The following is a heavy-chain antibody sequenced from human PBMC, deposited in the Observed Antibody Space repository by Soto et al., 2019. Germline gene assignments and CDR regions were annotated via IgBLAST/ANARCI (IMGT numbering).Heavy chain of an antibody. CDR1: GFTFSTYA. D-gene: IGHD3-10*01. J-gene: IGHJ4*02. CDR2: LSGSGGTT. Sequence: EVQLLESGGGLVQPGGSLRLSCSTSGFTFSTYAMNWVRQAPGKGLEWVSGLSGSGGTTYYADSVRGRFTISRDNPKNTLFLQMNSLRAEDTALYYCAKQRADYGSGSDTYYFDFWGQGTLVTVSS. CDR3: AKQRADYGSGSDTYYFDF. V-gene: IGHV3-23*01.